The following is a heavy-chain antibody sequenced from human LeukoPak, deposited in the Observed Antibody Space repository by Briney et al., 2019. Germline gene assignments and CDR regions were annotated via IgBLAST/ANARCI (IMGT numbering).Heavy chain of an antibody. D-gene: IGHD5/OR15-5a*01. CDR2: IGIAGDT. V-gene: IGHV3-13*01. CDR1: GFTFSSYD. CDR3: IRGGIQVSGIDAFDI. J-gene: IGHJ3*02. Sequence: GGSLRLSCAASGFTFSSYDMHWVRQAPGRGLEWVSAIGIAGDTYYPDSVKGRFAISRENAKNSMYLQMNSLKDGDTAVYYCIRGGIQVSGIDAFDIWGQGTMVTVSS.